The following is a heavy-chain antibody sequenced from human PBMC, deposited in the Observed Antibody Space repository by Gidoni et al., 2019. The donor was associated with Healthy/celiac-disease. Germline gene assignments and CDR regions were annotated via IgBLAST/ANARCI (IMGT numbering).Heavy chain of an antibody. CDR3: ARTEWELNYYYYYMDV. J-gene: IGHJ6*03. CDR2: TYYSGST. V-gene: IGHV4-59*01. D-gene: IGHD1-26*01. Sequence: QVQLQESGPGLVKPSETLSLTCTVSGGSISGYYWSWIRQPPGKGLEWIGYTYYSGSTNYTPTLKSRVTISVDTSKNQFYLKLSSVTAADTAVYYCARTEWELNYYYYYMDVWGKGTTVTVPS. CDR1: GGSISGYY.